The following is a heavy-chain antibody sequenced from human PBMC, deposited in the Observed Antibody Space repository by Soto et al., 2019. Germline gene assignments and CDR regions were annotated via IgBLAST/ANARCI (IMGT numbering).Heavy chain of an antibody. CDR2: ISYAGDYK. D-gene: IGHD6-25*01. V-gene: IGHV3-30-3*01. CDR1: GFNFRGFT. J-gene: IGHJ4*02. CDR3: AREPWGYSGSAKHFDY. Sequence: QVHLVESGGGVVQPGGSLGLSCAASGFNFRGFTFHWVRQAPDKGLEWLSVISYAGDYKNYADSVRGRISISRDNSKNTLFLQMSSLRPDDTAVYFCAREPWGYSGSAKHFDYWGQGSLVIVSS.